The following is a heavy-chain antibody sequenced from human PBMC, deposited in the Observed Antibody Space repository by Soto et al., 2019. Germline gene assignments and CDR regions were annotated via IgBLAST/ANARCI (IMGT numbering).Heavy chain of an antibody. J-gene: IGHJ6*02. Sequence: SETLSLTCTVSGGSIISTDHYCGWIRQPPGKGLEWLGSIYYAGSTFHNPSLKRRATISVDTSRNQFSLRLSSVTASDTAVYYCARLVFHCLRGSCDDYNFYGLDVWGQGTTVTVSS. V-gene: IGHV4-39*01. CDR1: GGSIISTDHY. D-gene: IGHD2-15*01. CDR2: IYYAGST. CDR3: ARLVFHCLRGSCDDYNFYGLDV.